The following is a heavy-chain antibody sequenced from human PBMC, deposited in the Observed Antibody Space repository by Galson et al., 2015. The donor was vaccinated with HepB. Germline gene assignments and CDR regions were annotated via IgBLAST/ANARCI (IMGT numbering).Heavy chain of an antibody. D-gene: IGHD2-2*01. Sequence: SETLSLTCAVYGGSFSGYYWGWIRQPPGKGLEWIGEINHSGSTNYNPSLKSRVTISVDTSKNQFSLKLSSVTAADTAVYYCARATDIVVVPAAMVRPGFDYWGQGTLVTVSS. CDR1: GGSFSGYY. V-gene: IGHV4-34*01. J-gene: IGHJ4*02. CDR2: INHSGST. CDR3: ARATDIVVVPAAMVRPGFDY.